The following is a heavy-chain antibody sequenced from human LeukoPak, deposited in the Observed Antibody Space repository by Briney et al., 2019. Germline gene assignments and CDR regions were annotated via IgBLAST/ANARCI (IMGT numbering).Heavy chain of an antibody. V-gene: IGHV1-69*04. CDR3: ARGVDYGDSHLDH. Sequence: SVKVSCKASGGTFSSYAISWVRQAPGQGLEWMGRIIPILGIANYAQKFQGRVTITADKSTSTAYMELSSLRSEDTAVYYCARGVDYGDSHLDHWGQGTLVTVSS. CDR1: GGTFSSYA. CDR2: IIPILGIA. J-gene: IGHJ4*02. D-gene: IGHD4-17*01.